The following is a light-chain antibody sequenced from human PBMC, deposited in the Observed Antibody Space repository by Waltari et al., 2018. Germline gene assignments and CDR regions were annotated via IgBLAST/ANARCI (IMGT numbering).Light chain of an antibody. CDR1: QRLTKNY. CDR2: GAY. Sequence: VLTQSPGTLSLSPGESATVSCRASQRLTKNYLAWYQQKPGQSPRPLIYGAYSRAAGIPDRFSGSGSGTDFTLTISRLEPEDFAMYYCQQYGSSILYTFGQGTKLEIK. V-gene: IGKV3-20*01. CDR3: QQYGSSILYT. J-gene: IGKJ2*01.